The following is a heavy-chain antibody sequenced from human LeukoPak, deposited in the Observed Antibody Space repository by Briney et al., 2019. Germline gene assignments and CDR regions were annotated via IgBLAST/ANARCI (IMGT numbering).Heavy chain of an antibody. CDR1: GFTFSSYA. CDR3: ANVGEVVVPAAIDY. J-gene: IGHJ4*02. Sequence: GGSLRLSCAASGFTFSSYAMSWVRQAPGKGLEWVSAISGSGGSTYYADSVKGRFTISRDNSKNTLYLQMNSLRAEDTAVYYCANVGEVVVPAAIDYWGQTTLVTVSS. D-gene: IGHD2-2*01. V-gene: IGHV3-23*01. CDR2: ISGSGGST.